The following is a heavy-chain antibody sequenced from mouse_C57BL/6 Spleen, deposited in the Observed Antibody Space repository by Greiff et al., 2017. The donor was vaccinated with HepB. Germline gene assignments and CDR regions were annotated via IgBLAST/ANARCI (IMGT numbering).Heavy chain of an antibody. D-gene: IGHD2-4*01. CDR1: GYTFTSYW. CDR2: IDPSDSET. J-gene: IGHJ4*01. CDR3: ARGLIYYDYDDYAMDY. Sequence: QVQLQQPGAELVRPGSSVKLSCKASGYTFTSYWMHWVKQRPIQGLEWIGNIDPSDSETHYNQKFKDKATLTVDKSSSTAYMQLSSLTSEDSAVYYGARGLIYYDYDDYAMDYWGQGTSVTVSS. V-gene: IGHV1-52*01.